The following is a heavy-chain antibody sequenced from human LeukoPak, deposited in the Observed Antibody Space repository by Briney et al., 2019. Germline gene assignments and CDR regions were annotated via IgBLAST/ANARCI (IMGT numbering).Heavy chain of an antibody. J-gene: IGHJ4*02. CDR3: ARDEADPRAHYYGSGSYHYFDY. CDR1: GYSISSSNYY. Sequence: PSETLSLTCTVSGYSISSSNYYWGWIRQPPGKGLEWIGSIYYSGSTYYNPSLKSRVTISVDTSKNQFSLKLSSVTAADTAVYFCARDEADPRAHYYGSGSYHYFDYWGQGTLVTVSS. V-gene: IGHV4-39*07. CDR2: IYYSGST. D-gene: IGHD3-10*01.